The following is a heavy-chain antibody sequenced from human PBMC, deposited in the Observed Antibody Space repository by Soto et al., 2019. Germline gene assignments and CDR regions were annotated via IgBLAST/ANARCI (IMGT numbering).Heavy chain of an antibody. CDR1: GGSISSSSYY. CDR2: IYYSGST. CDR3: ARRWSGYNPIDY. J-gene: IGHJ4*02. V-gene: IGHV4-39*01. D-gene: IGHD5-12*01. Sequence: SETLSLTCTVSGGSISSSSYYWGWIRQPPGKGLEWIGSIYYSGSTYYNPSLKSRVTISVDTSKNQFSLKLSSVTAADTAVYYCARRWSGYNPIDYWGQGTLVTVSS.